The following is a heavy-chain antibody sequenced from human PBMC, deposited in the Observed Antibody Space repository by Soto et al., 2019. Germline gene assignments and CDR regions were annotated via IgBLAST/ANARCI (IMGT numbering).Heavy chain of an antibody. CDR1: GGSFSGYD. V-gene: IGHV4-34*01. D-gene: IGHD6-13*01. Sequence: XEILSLTSAVYGGSFSGYDWSWIPQPPGKGLEWIGEINHSGSTNYNPSLKSRVTISVDTSKNQFSLKLSSVTAADTAVYYCARGPSIEAPGTRVPYYFDYWGQGTLVTVSS. CDR3: ARGPSIEAPGTRVPYYFDY. CDR2: INHSGST. J-gene: IGHJ4*02.